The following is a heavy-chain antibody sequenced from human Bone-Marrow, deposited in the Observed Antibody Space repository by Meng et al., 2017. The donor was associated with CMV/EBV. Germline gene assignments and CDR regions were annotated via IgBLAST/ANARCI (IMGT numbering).Heavy chain of an antibody. V-gene: IGHV4-39*07. CDR2: IYYSGST. J-gene: IGHJ4*02. CDR3: ARKIEMATISGYFDY. D-gene: IGHD5-24*01. CDR1: GGSISSSSYY. Sequence: SETLSLTCTVSGGSISSSSYYWGWIRQPPGKGLEWSGSIYYSGSTYDNPSLKSRVTISGDTSKNQFFLEVSSVTAAETAVYYCARKIEMATISGYFDYWGQGTLVTVSS.